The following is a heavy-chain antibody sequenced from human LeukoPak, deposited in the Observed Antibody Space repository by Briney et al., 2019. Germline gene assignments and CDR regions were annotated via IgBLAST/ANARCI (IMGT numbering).Heavy chain of an antibody. CDR1: GLAFSSYG. CDR2: IRYDETKK. J-gene: IGHJ3*01. CDR3: AKGDSSSGSAFEV. Sequence: GGSLRLSCAASGLAFSSYGMHWVRQAPGKGLEWVAFIRYDETKKYYADSVKGRFTISRDNSKNTLYLQMNSLRAEDTAGFFCAKGDSSSGSAFEVWGQGTMVTVSS. V-gene: IGHV3-30*02. D-gene: IGHD6-13*01.